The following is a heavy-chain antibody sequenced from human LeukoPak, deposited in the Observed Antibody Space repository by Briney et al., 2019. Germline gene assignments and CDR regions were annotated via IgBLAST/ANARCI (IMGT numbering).Heavy chain of an antibody. CDR2: IYYSGST. D-gene: IGHD3-22*01. CDR3: ARYYYDSSSYYLPYYYYYGMDV. J-gene: IGHJ6*02. Sequence: SETLSLTCTVSGGSISSYYWSWIRQPPGKGLEWIGYIYYSGSTNYNPSLKSRVTISVDTSKNQFSLKLSSVTAADTAVYYCARYYYDSSSYYLPYYYYYGMDVWGQGTTVTVSS. V-gene: IGHV4-59*01. CDR1: GGSISSYY.